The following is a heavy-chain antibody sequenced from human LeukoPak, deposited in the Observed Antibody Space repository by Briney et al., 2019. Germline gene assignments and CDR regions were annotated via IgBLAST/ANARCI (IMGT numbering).Heavy chain of an antibody. V-gene: IGHV3-33*01. D-gene: IGHD2-2*01. CDR3: ARDFYCSRTSCYAPSFDY. CDR1: GGTFSSYG. J-gene: IGHJ4*02. Sequence: AVGSLRLSCAPSGGTFSSYGMHWVRQAPGKGLEWVALIGYDGTNEYYADSVKGRFTISRDNSKNTLYLQMKSLRAEDTAVYYCARDFYCSRTSCYAPSFDYWGQGTLVTVSS. CDR2: IGYDGTNE.